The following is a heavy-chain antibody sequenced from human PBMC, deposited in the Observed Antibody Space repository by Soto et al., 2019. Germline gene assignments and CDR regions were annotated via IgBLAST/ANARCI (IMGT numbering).Heavy chain of an antibody. D-gene: IGHD2-2*01. J-gene: IGHJ4*02. CDR3: ARVGHCSSTSCPQPFDY. V-gene: IGHV1-2*04. Sequence: ASVKVSCKASGYTFTGYYMHWVRQAPGQRLERMGWINPNSGGTNYAQKFQGWVTMTRDTSISTAYMELSRLRSDDTAVYYCARVGHCSSTSCPQPFDYWGQGTLVTVSS. CDR2: INPNSGGT. CDR1: GYTFTGYY.